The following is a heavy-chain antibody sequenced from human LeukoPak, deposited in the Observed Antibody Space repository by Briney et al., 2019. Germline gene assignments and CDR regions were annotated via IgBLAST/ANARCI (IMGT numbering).Heavy chain of an antibody. Sequence: SGPVLVKPTETLTLTCTVSGFSLSNARMGVRWIRQPPGKALEWLPHIFSNDEKSYSTSLKSRLTISKDTSKSQVVLTMTNMDPVDTATYYCARIFPIAAAGFDYWGQGTLVTVSS. CDR2: IFSNDEK. J-gene: IGHJ4*02. CDR3: ARIFPIAAAGFDY. CDR1: GFSLSNARMG. V-gene: IGHV2-26*01. D-gene: IGHD6-13*01.